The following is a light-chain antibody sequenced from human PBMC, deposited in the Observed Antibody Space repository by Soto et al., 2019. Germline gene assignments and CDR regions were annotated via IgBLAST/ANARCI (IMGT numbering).Light chain of an antibody. CDR1: QSVSSN. V-gene: IGKV3-15*01. CDR2: GAS. J-gene: IGKJ1*01. Sequence: EIVMTQSPATLSVSPGERATLSCRASQSVSSNLAWYQQKPGQAPSLLIYGASTRATGIPARFSGNGFGTEFTLTISCLQSEDFAVSYCQQCNNWPRTFGQGTKV. CDR3: QQCNNWPRT.